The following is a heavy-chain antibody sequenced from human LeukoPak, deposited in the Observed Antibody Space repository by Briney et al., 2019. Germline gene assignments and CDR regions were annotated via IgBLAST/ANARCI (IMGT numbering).Heavy chain of an antibody. CDR3: ARDRTTTIFGVVPRPRGGFDP. V-gene: IGHV1-46*01. CDR1: GYTFTSYY. J-gene: IGHJ5*02. D-gene: IGHD3-3*01. CDR2: LNPSGGST. Sequence: ASVKVSCKASGYTFTSYYMHWVRQAPGQGLEWMGILNPSGGSTSYAQKFQGRVTMTRDTSTSTVYMELSSLRSEDTAVYYCARDRTTTIFGVVPRPRGGFDPWGQGTLVTVSS.